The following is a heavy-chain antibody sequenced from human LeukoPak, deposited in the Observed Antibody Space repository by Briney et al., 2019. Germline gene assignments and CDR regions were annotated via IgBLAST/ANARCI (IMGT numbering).Heavy chain of an antibody. CDR2: IKQDGSEK. CDR3: ARDSLLDDGYYYMDV. J-gene: IGHJ6*03. V-gene: IGHV3-7*01. CDR1: GFTFSSYW. D-gene: IGHD1-26*01. Sequence: GGSLRLSCAASGFTFSSYWMSWVRQAPGKGLEWVANIKQDGSEKYYVDSVKGRFTISRDNAKNSLYLQMNSLRAEDTAVYYCARDSLLDDGYYYMDVWGKGTTVTVSS.